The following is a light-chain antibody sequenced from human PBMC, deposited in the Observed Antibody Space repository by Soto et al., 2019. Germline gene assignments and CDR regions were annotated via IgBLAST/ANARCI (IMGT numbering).Light chain of an antibody. CDR3: CSHAGSYTYV. J-gene: IGLJ1*01. CDR1: SSDVGGYNY. CDR2: DVT. V-gene: IGLV2-11*01. Sequence: ALTQPRSVSGSPGQSLTISCTGTSSDVGGYNYVSWYQQHPGKVPKLMIYDVTKRPSGVPDRFSGSKSGNTASLTISGLQSEDEADYYCCSHAGSYTYVFGTGTRSPS.